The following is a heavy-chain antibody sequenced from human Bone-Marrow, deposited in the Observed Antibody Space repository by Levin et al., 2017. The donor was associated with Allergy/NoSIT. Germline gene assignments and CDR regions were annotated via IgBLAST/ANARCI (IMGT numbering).Heavy chain of an antibody. Sequence: ASVKVSCKASGYTFTSYAVHWVRQAPGRSLEWMGWIDVGSNSAIYSERFQGRVTIIRDTSASTAYMELTSLRSEDTAVYYCASAGYSAGWPLHYVDSWGQGTLVTVSS. CDR2: IDVGSNSA. J-gene: IGHJ4*02. CDR1: GYTFTSYA. V-gene: IGHV1-3*01. CDR3: ASAGYSAGWPLHYVDS. D-gene: IGHD1-26*01.